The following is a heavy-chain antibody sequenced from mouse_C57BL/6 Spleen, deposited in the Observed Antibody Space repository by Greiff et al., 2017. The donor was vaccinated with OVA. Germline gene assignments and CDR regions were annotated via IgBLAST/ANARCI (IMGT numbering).Heavy chain of an antibody. Sequence: VQLQQPGAELVKPGASVKLSCKASGYTFTSYWMQWVKQRPGQGLEWIGEIDPSDSYTNYNQKFKGKATLTVDTSSSTAYMQLSSLTSEDSAVYYCARRYGRSYVGWYFDVWGTGTTVTVSS. V-gene: IGHV1-50*01. CDR1: GYTFTSYW. CDR3: ARRYGRSYVGWYFDV. J-gene: IGHJ1*03. D-gene: IGHD1-1*01. CDR2: IDPSDSYT.